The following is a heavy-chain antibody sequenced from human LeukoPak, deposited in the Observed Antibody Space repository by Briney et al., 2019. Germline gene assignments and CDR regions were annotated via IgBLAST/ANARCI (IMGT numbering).Heavy chain of an antibody. CDR3: ARDFWRYCSSTSCYGICDY. CDR2: ISAYNGNT. V-gene: IGHV1-18*01. D-gene: IGHD2-2*01. J-gene: IGHJ4*02. CDR1: GYTFTSYD. Sequence: GASVKVSCKASGYTFTSYDINWVRQAPGQGLEWMGWISAYNGNTNYAQKLQGRVTMTTDTSTSTAYMELRSLRSDDTAVYYCARDFWRYCSSTSCYGICDYWGQGTLVTVSS.